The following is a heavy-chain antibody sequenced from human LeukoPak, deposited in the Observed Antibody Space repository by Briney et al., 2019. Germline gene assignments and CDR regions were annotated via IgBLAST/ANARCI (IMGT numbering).Heavy chain of an antibody. CDR3: ASGPPFLKYFEY. D-gene: IGHD3-3*01. CDR2: ISYDGNNQ. J-gene: IGHJ4*02. CDR1: GFTFSTYG. Sequence: PGRSLRLSCAASGFTFSTYGMHWVREAPGKGLEWVALISYDGNNQYYADSVKGRFTISRDDSNNALYLQMHSLRAEDTALYYCASGPPFLKYFEYWGQGTLVTVSS. V-gene: IGHV3-30*03.